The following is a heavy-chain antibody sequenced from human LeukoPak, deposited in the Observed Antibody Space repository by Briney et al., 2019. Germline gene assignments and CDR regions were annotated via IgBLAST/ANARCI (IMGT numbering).Heavy chain of an antibody. J-gene: IGHJ6*03. V-gene: IGHV4-34*11. CDR1: GGSFSGYY. Sequence: PSETLSLTCAVYGGSFSGYYWSWIRQPPGKGLEWIGSIYYTGSSYYSPSLKSRATMSVDTSRNQFSLKLSSVTAADTAVYFCARARRGSLFYYYMDVWGRGTTVTVSS. D-gene: IGHD3-10*01. CDR2: IYYTGSS. CDR3: ARARRGSLFYYYMDV.